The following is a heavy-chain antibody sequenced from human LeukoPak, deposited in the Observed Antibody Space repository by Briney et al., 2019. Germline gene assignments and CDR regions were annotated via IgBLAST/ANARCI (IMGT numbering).Heavy chain of an antibody. CDR2: IKHDGSEE. CDR3: TRDRYGD. CDR1: GYTFTGYY. J-gene: IGHJ4*02. Sequence: ASVKVSCKASGYTFTGYYMHWVRQAPGKGLEWLANIKHDGSEEFYVDSLKGRFTISRDNAKNSLYLQMNSLRVEDTAVYYCTRDRYGDWGQGTLVTVSS. V-gene: IGHV3-7*05. D-gene: IGHD5-18*01.